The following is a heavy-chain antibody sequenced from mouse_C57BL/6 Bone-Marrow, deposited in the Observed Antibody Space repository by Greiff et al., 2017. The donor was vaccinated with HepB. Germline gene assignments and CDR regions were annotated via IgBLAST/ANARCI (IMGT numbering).Heavy chain of an antibody. J-gene: IGHJ3*01. D-gene: IGHD1-1*01. CDR3: ARLRYCGSSYVGFAY. CDR2: INPNYGTT. Sequence: VQLQQSGPELVKPGASVKISCKASGYSFTDYNMNWVKQSNGQSLEWIGVINPNYGTTSYNQKFKGKATLTVDQSSSTAYMQLNSLTSEDSAVYYCARLRYCGSSYVGFAYWGQGTLVTVSA. CDR1: GYSFTDYN. V-gene: IGHV1-39*01.